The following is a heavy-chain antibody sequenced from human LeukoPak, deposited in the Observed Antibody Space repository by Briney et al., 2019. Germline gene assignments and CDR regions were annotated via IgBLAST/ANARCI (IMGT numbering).Heavy chain of an antibody. D-gene: IGHD2-15*01. V-gene: IGHV3-30*03. Sequence: PGGSLRLSCVASGFTFSSYGMHWVRQAPGKGLEWVAVISNDGSNKYYADSVKGRFTISRDNSKNTLYLQMNSLRAEDTAVYYCARVGLGGPPLYYYYGMDVWGQGTTVTVSS. CDR2: ISNDGSNK. J-gene: IGHJ6*02. CDR3: ARVGLGGPPLYYYYGMDV. CDR1: GFTFSSYG.